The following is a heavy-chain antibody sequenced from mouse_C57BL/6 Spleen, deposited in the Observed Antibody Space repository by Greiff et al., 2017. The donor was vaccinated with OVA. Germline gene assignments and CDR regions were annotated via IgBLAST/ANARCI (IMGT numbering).Heavy chain of an antibody. J-gene: IGHJ4*01. CDR2: IYPGDGDT. V-gene: IGHV1-80*01. Sequence: QVQLQQSGAEPVKPGASVKISCKASGYAFSSYWMNWVKQRPGKGLEWIGQIYPGDGDTNYNGKFKGKATLTADKSSSTAYMQLSSLTSEDSAVYVCARRDLRDYAMDYWGQGTSVTVSS. CDR1: GYAFSSYW. D-gene: IGHD2-12*01. CDR3: ARRDLRDYAMDY.